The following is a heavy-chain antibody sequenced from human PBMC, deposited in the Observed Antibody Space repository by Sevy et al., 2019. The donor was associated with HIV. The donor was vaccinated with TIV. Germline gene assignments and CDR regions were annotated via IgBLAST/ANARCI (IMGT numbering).Heavy chain of an antibody. V-gene: IGHV3-48*01. D-gene: IGHD3-3*01. CDR3: ARACADRFLEWSYYYYYYGMDV. CDR1: GFTFSSYS. CDR2: ISSSSSTI. J-gene: IGHJ6*02. Sequence: GGSLRLSCAASGFTFSSYSMNWVRQAPGKGLEWVSYISSSSSTIYYADSVKGRFTISRDNAKNSLYLQMNSLRAEDTAVYYCARACADRFLEWSYYYYYYGMDVWGQGTTVTVSS.